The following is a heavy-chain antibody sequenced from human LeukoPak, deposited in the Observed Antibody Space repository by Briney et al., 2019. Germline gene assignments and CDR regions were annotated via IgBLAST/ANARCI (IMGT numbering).Heavy chain of an antibody. CDR2: VYYSGST. V-gene: IGHV4-59*01. CDR3: ARAAGSSSWST. D-gene: IGHD6-13*01. Sequence: KPSETLSLTCTVSGGSISSYYWSWIRQPPGKGLEWIGYVYYSGSTNYNPSLKSRLYISVDTSNNQFSLKLRSVTAADTAVYYCARAAGSSSWSTWGQGALVTVSS. CDR1: GGSISSYY. J-gene: IGHJ5*02.